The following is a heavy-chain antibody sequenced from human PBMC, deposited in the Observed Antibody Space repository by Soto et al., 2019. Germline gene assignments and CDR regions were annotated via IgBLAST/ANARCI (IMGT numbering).Heavy chain of an antibody. Sequence: ASVKVSCKASGYTFTTYEINWVRQATGQGLEWMGRMNPNDGNTGYAQKFQGRVTMTRNTSVTTAYMELSGLRSDDTAVYYCARGPRESGEWLFFDYWGQGALVTVSS. CDR3: ARGPRESGEWLFFDY. J-gene: IGHJ4*02. V-gene: IGHV1-8*01. D-gene: IGHD3-3*01. CDR2: MNPNDGNT. CDR1: GYTFTTYE.